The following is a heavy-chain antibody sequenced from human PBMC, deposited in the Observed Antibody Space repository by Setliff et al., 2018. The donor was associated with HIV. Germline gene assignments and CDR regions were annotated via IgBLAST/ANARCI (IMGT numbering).Heavy chain of an antibody. J-gene: IGHJ6*03. CDR2: IDANTGNP. D-gene: IGHD2-2*01. V-gene: IGHV7-4-1*02. CDR3: ARGRCSSTSCYYYYYYMDV. CDR1: GDTFNNYA. Sequence: ASVKVSCKASGDTFNNYAIGWVRQAPGQGLEWMGWIDANTGNPTYAQGFTGRFVFSLDTSVSTAYLQISSLKAEDTAVYYCARGRCSSTSCYYYYYYMDVWGKGTTVTVSS.